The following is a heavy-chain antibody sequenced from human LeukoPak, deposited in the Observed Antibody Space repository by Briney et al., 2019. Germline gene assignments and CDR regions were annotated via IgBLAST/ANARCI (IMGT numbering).Heavy chain of an antibody. CDR1: GYSFANYW. J-gene: IGHJ4*02. V-gene: IGHV5-51*01. CDR3: ARRRTIAARPKYYFDS. Sequence: GESLKISCQGSGYSFANYWIGWVRPMPGKGLEWMGFIYPGDSDTRYSPSFQGQITISADKSISTAYLQWSSLKASDTAIYYCARRRTIAARPKYYFDSWGQGTLVTVSS. D-gene: IGHD6-6*01. CDR2: IYPGDSDT.